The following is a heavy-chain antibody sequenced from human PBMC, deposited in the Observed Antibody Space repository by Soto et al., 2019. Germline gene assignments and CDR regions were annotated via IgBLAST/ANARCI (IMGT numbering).Heavy chain of an antibody. CDR2: IYYSGNT. Sequence: SETLSLTCTVSGGSISSYYWSWIRQPPGKGLEWIGYIYYSGNTNCNPSLKSRVNISVDTSKNQFSLKLRSVTAADTAVYYCARRSQWFGELLFFDNWGQGTQVTVSS. V-gene: IGHV4-59*01. CDR3: ARRSQWFGELLFFDN. J-gene: IGHJ4*02. CDR1: GGSISSYY. D-gene: IGHD3-10*01.